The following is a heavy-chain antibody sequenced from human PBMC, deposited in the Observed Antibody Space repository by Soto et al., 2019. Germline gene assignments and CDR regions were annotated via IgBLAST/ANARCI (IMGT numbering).Heavy chain of an antibody. CDR3: ARERDLLSFGVVIMDWFDP. D-gene: IGHD3-3*01. J-gene: IGHJ5*02. CDR2: IYHSGST. Sequence: LSLTCAVSGYSISSGYYWGWIRQPPGKGLEWIGSIYHSGSTYYNPSLKSRVTISVDTSKNQFSLKLSSVTAADTAVYYCARERDLLSFGVVIMDWFDPWGQGTLVTVSS. V-gene: IGHV4-38-2*01. CDR1: GYSISSGYY.